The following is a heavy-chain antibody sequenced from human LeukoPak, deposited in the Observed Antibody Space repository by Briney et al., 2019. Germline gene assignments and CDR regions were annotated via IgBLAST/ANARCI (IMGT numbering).Heavy chain of an antibody. V-gene: IGHV4-61*02. CDR2: ISNSGST. CDR1: GGSISSGSYY. Sequence: SQTLSLTCTVSGGSISSGSYYWSWIRQPAGKGLEWIGRISNSGSTNYNPSLKSRVTISVDTSKNQFSLKLSSVTAADTAVYYCARLYSSGYLFDYWGQGTLVTVSS. D-gene: IGHD3-22*01. J-gene: IGHJ4*02. CDR3: ARLYSSGYLFDY.